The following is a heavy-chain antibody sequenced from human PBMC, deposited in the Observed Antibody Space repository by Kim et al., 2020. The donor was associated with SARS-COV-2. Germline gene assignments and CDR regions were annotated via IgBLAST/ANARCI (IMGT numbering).Heavy chain of an antibody. CDR1: GGSISSSNW. Sequence: SETLSLTCAVSGGSISSSNWWSWVRQPPGKGLEWIGEIYHSGSTNYNPSLKSRVTISVDKSKNQFSLKLSSVTAADTAVYYCASGGITIFGVVIDGMDVWGQGTTVTVSS. CDR2: IYHSGST. D-gene: IGHD3-3*01. V-gene: IGHV4-4*02. J-gene: IGHJ6*02. CDR3: ASGGITIFGVVIDGMDV.